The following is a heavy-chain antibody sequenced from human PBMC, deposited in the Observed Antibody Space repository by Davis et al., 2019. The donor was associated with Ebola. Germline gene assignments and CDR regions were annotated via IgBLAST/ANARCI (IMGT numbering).Heavy chain of an antibody. J-gene: IGHJ3*02. D-gene: IGHD7-27*01. Sequence: SVKVSCKASGGTFSSYAISWVRQAPGQGLEWMGGIIPILGIANYAQKFQGRVTITADESTSTAYMELSSLRSEDTAVYYCARAPVTGASDAFDIWGQGTMVTVSS. CDR2: IIPILGIA. CDR3: ARAPVTGASDAFDI. CDR1: GGTFSSYA. V-gene: IGHV1-69*10.